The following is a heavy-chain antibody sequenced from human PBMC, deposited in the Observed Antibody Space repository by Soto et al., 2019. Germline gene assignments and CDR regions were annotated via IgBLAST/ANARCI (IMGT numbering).Heavy chain of an antibody. CDR3: SRGIKGGLDA. V-gene: IGHV3-30*03. D-gene: IGHD2-21*01. CDR1: GFVFNDYD. J-gene: IGHJ5*02. Sequence: QVQLAESGGGVVQPGRSLRLSCTTSGFVFNDYDIHWVRQAPGKGLAWLASISYDGSNRYYADSMKGRFTISRDNSKNTLSLQINSLGAEDTAVYYCSRGIKGGLDAWGPGTLVTVSS. CDR2: ISYDGSNR.